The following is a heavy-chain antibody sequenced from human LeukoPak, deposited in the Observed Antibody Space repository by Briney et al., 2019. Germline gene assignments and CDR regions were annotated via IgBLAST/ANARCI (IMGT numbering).Heavy chain of an antibody. CDR1: GASISNSAYY. CDR2: VHYSGST. D-gene: IGHD3-3*01. CDR3: ARLFFVVDT. J-gene: IGHJ5*02. Sequence: SETLSLTCTVSGASISNSAYYWLWIRQPPGEGLECIGTVHYSGSTFYNPSLKSRVNISVDTSKNQFSLQLSSVTAADTAVYYCARLFFVVDTWGQGTLVTVSS. V-gene: IGHV4-39*01.